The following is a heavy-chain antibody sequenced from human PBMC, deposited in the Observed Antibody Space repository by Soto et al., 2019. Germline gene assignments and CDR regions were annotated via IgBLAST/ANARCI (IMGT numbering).Heavy chain of an antibody. D-gene: IGHD2-21*02. V-gene: IGHV4-31*03. Sequence: SETLSLTCSVSGGSINNGGYFWSWIRQHPGRGLEWIGYIYYTGSTYYKPSLKSRVAISVDTSKNQLSLRLSSLTAADTAVYYCARVHGLPYCGGDCYSTSYFDSWGQGALVTVSS. CDR3: ARVHGLPYCGGDCYSTSYFDS. CDR2: IYYTGST. J-gene: IGHJ4*02. CDR1: GGSINNGGYF.